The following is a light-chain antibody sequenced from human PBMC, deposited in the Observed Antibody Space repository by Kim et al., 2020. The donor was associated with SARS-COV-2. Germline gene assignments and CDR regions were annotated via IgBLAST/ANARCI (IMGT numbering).Light chain of an antibody. CDR2: GAS. Sequence: SPGESATLSCRASQSVSTNLAWHQQKPGQAPRLLIYGASTRATGIPARFSGSGSGTEFTLTISSLQSEDFALYYCHQYNHWPRGTFGQGTRLEIK. V-gene: IGKV3-15*01. CDR1: QSVSTN. J-gene: IGKJ5*01. CDR3: HQYNHWPRGT.